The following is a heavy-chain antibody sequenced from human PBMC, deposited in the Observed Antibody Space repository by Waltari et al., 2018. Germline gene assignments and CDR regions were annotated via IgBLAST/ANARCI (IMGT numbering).Heavy chain of an antibody. CDR3: ATIPSSHYYYYYMDV. D-gene: IGHD2-15*01. CDR2: INHSGST. CDR1: GGSFSGYY. J-gene: IGHJ6*03. Sequence: QVQLQQWGAGLLKPSETLSLTCAVYGGSFSGYYWSLIRQPPGKGLEWIGEINHSGSTNYNPSLKSRVTISVDTSKNQFSLKLSSVTAADTAVYYCATIPSSHYYYYYMDVWGKGTTVTVSS. V-gene: IGHV4-34*01.